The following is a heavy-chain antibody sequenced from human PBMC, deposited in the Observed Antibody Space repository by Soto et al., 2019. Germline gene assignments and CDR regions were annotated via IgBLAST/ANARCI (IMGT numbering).Heavy chain of an antibody. D-gene: IGHD3-3*01. Sequence: QVQLQESGPGLVKPSQTLSLTCTVSGGSITSGGHYWSWIRQDPAKGLEWIGYIFYSGTTYYSPSHRSRVTISVDTSKNQFSLTVTSVTAADTAVYFCARAFWTGDSHYGMDVWGQGTTVTVSS. J-gene: IGHJ6*02. CDR1: GGSITSGGHY. CDR3: ARAFWTGDSHYGMDV. CDR2: IFYSGTT. V-gene: IGHV4-31*02.